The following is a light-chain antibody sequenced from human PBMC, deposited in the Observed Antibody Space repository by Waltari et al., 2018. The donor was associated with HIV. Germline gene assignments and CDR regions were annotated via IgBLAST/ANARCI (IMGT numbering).Light chain of an antibody. CDR3: GTWDGSLNVWV. CDR1: SSTLGNHF. Sequence: QSVLTQTPSVSAASGQKVTIPCPGSSSTLGNHFVSCYQQHPGIAPKLLIYDNTKRPSGNPYRFSGSKSGTSATLAITGLQTGDEADYYCGTWDGSLNVWVFGGGTKVTV. V-gene: IGLV1-51*01. CDR2: DNT. J-gene: IGLJ3*02.